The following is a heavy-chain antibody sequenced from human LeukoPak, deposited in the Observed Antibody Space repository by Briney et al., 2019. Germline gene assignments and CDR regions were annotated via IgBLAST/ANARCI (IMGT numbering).Heavy chain of an antibody. CDR3: AKGRYSTSTSCPAYYFDYRGQGTLATVSSGESSKGRSCTRTSCPASYFDY. J-gene: IGHJ4*02. D-gene: IGHD2-2*01. Sequence: GGSLRLSCAASGFSFSNYAMTWVRQASGKGLEWVSGVSGSGGNTYYADSVKGRFTISRDNSKNTLYLQMNSLRAEDTAVYYCAKGRYSTSTSCPAYYFDYRGQGTLATVSSGESSKGRSCTRTSCPASYFDYWGQGTLATVSS. CDR2: VSGSGGNT. CDR1: GFSFSNYA. V-gene: IGHV3-23*01.